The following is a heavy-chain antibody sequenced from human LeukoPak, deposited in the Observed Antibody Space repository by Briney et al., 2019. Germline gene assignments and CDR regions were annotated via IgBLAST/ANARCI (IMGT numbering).Heavy chain of an antibody. V-gene: IGHV4-59*01. J-gene: IGHJ4*02. CDR2: LYYSGCT. D-gene: IGHD2-21*01. CDR1: GGSISSYY. CDR3: ARAGQGYSFDY. Sequence: PLETLTLTCTVSGGSISSYYWSWIRQPPGKGLEWIGYLYYSGCTSYNPSLNSRLTISLDTSKNQFSLKLSSVTAADTAVYYCARAGQGYSFDYWGQGTLVTVSS.